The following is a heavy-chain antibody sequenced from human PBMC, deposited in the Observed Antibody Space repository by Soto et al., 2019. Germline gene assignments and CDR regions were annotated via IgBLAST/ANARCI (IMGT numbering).Heavy chain of an antibody. J-gene: IGHJ4*02. CDR2: ISWNSGSI. Sequence: EVQLVESGGGLVQPGRSLRLSCAASGFTFDDYAMHWVRQAPGKGLEWVSGISWNSGSIGYADSVEGRFTISRDNAKNSLYLQMNSLRAEDTALYYCAKDIGPHRRTRSLPIYYFDYWGQGTLVTVSS. CDR3: AKDIGPHRRTRSLPIYYFDY. CDR1: GFTFDDYA. V-gene: IGHV3-9*01. D-gene: IGHD2-21*01.